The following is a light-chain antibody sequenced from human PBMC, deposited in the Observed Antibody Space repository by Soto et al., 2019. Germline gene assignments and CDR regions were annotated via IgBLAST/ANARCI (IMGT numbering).Light chain of an antibody. CDR2: AAS. V-gene: IGKV1-39*01. Sequence: DIPMTQSPSSLSASVGDRVTITCRASQNINSYLNWYQQKPGKAPKLLIYAASTLQSGAPSRFSGSGSGTDFTLTINSLQPEDFATYYCQQSYSLMTFGGGTKVEIK. CDR3: QQSYSLMT. J-gene: IGKJ4*01. CDR1: QNINSY.